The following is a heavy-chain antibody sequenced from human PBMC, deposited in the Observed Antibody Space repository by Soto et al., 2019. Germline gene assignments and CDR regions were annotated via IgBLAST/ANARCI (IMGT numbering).Heavy chain of an antibody. CDR1: GFTFSDFA. CDR2: ISYDGSNQ. Sequence: QVQLVESGGGVVQPGRSLRLSCSASGFTFSDFAMYWVRQAPGKGLDWVSFISYDGSNQYYAGSVKGRFTVSRDNYKNTLFLLMNSLRPEDTAVYFCARRTGTAPRFDYWGQGTPVTVSS. V-gene: IGHV3-30-3*01. D-gene: IGHD1-7*01. J-gene: IGHJ4*02. CDR3: ARRTGTAPRFDY.